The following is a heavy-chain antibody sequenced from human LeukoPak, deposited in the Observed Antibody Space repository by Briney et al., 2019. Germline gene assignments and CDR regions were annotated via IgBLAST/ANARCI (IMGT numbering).Heavy chain of an antibody. J-gene: IGHJ4*02. Sequence: PGGSLRLSCAASGFTFSSCAMTWVRQAPGKGLEWVSSISGSGGTTYYADSVKGRFTISRDNSKNTLYLQMSSLSAEDTAIYYCAKPFYGSGRFVFEYWGQGTLVSVSS. CDR2: ISGSGGTT. V-gene: IGHV3-23*01. D-gene: IGHD3-10*01. CDR3: AKPFYGSGRFVFEY. CDR1: GFTFSSCA.